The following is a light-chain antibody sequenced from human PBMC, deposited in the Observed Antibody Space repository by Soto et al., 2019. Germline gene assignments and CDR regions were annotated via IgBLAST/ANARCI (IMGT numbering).Light chain of an antibody. V-gene: IGLV2-11*01. Sequence: QSALTQPRSVSGPPGQSVTMSCTGTGSDVGAYNYVSWYQQHPGKAPKLMIFDVTKRPSGVPDRFSGSKSGNTASLTISGLQAEDEADYYCCSYATTHTFFVFGTGTKVTVL. CDR2: DVT. CDR1: GSDVGAYNY. J-gene: IGLJ1*01. CDR3: CSYATTHTFFV.